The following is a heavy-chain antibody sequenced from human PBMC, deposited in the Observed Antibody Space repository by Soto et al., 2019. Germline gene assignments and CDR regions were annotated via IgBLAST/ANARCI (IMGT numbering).Heavy chain of an antibody. V-gene: IGHV4-59*01. D-gene: IGHD3-3*01. CDR2: IYYSGST. CDR1: GGTISSYH. CDR3: ARGGSNYDFWSGYYPDYFDY. J-gene: IGHJ4*02. Sequence: SETLSVTYTVSGGTISSYHWSWIRQPPGKGLEWIGYIYYSGSTNYNPSLKSRVTISVDTSKNQFSLKLSSVTAADTAVYYCARGGSNYDFWSGYYPDYFDYWGQGTLVTVS.